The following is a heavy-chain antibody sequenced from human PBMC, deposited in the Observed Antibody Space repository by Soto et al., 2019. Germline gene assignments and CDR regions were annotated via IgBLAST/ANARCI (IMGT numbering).Heavy chain of an antibody. J-gene: IGHJ6*03. D-gene: IGHD6-19*01. CDR3: ARREQSDYYYMDV. Sequence: EVQLVESGGGLVQPGGSLRLSCAASGFTFSNYAMDWVRQAPGKVLEYVSGISSNGVGTYYANSVKDRFTISRDNSKNTLYLHMGSLRPEDMAVYYCARREQSDYYYMDVWGKGTSVTVSS. CDR2: ISSNGVGT. CDR1: GFTFSNYA. V-gene: IGHV3-64*01.